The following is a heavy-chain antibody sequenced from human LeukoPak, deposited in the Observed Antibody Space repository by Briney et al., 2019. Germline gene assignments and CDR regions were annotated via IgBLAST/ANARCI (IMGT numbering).Heavy chain of an antibody. CDR3: ARGAYDYVWGRPVDY. D-gene: IGHD3-16*01. CDR1: GYTFTGYY. J-gene: IGHJ4*02. CDR2: INPNSGGT. Sequence: ASVKVSCKASGYTFTGYYMHWVRQAPGQGLEWMGWINPNSGGTNYAQKFQGGVTMTRDTSISTAYMELSRLRSDDTAVYYCARGAYDYVWGRPVDYWGQGTLVTVSS. V-gene: IGHV1-2*02.